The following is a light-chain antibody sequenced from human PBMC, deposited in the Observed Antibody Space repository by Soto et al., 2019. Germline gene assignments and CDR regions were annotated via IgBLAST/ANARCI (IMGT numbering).Light chain of an antibody. CDR1: SSDIGAYNL. V-gene: IGLV2-14*03. CDR2: DVN. Sequence: QSVLTQPASVSGSPGQSITISCTGTSSDIGAYNLVSWYQQHPGKAPKLMLYDVNIRPSGVSNRFSGSKSGNTASLTISGVQAEDEADYYCTSWTTSTTMIFGGGTKLTVL. CDR3: TSWTTSTTMI. J-gene: IGLJ2*01.